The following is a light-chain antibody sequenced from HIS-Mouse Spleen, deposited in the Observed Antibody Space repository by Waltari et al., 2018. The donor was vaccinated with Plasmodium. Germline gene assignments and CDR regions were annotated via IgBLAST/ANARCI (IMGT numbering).Light chain of an antibody. V-gene: IGKV3-15*01. J-gene: IGKJ3*01. Sequence: EIVMTQSPATLSVSQGERATLSCRASQSVSSNLAWYQQKPGQAPRLLIYGASTRATGIPARFSVSGSGTEFTLTISSLQSEDFAVYYCQQYNNWSFTFGPGTKVDIK. CDR1: QSVSSN. CDR3: QQYNNWSFT. CDR2: GAS.